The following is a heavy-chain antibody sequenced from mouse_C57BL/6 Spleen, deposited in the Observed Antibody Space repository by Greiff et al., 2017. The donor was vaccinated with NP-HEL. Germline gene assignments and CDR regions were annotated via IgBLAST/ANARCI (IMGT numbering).Heavy chain of an antibody. D-gene: IGHD2-1*01. CDR2: IYPSDSET. Sequence: QVQLQQPGAELVRPGSSVKLSCKASGYTFTSYWMEWVKQRPGQGLEWNGNIYPSDSETHYNQKFKDKATLTVDKSSSTAYMQRSSLTSEDSAVYYCASYGKGALDYWGQGTSVTVSS. J-gene: IGHJ4*01. V-gene: IGHV1-61*01. CDR3: ASYGKGALDY. CDR1: GYTFTSYW.